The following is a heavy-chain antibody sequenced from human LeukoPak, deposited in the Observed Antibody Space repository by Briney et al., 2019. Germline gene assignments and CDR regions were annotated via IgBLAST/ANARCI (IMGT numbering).Heavy chain of an antibody. CDR2: ISSNGGST. V-gene: IGHV3-64D*06. Sequence: GGSLRLSCSASGFTFSSYAMHWVRQAPGKGLEYVSAISSNGGSTYYADSVKGRFTISRDNSKNTLYLQMSSLRAEDTAVFYCVKPGATMVRGVLDYWGQGTLVTVSS. CDR3: VKPGATMVRGVLDY. J-gene: IGHJ4*02. D-gene: IGHD3-10*01. CDR1: GFTFSSYA.